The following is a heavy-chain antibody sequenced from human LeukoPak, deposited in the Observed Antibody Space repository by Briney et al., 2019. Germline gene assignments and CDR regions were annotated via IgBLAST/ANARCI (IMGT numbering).Heavy chain of an antibody. CDR2: IYYSGST. J-gene: IGHJ6*02. V-gene: IGHV4-31*03. CDR1: GGSISSGGYY. Sequence: PSQTLSLTCTVSGGSISSGGYYWSWIRQHPGKGLEWFGYIYYSGSTFYNPSLKSRVTISVDTSKNQFSLKLSSVTAADTAVYYCARDRAYCGGDCLLYGMDVWGQGNTVTVSS. CDR3: ARDRAYCGGDCLLYGMDV. D-gene: IGHD2-21*02.